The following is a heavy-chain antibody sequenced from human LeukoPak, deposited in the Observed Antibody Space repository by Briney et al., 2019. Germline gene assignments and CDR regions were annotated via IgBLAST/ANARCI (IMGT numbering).Heavy chain of an antibody. CDR1: GFTFSSYW. CDR3: AKDPLDSSGYYYGFGN. V-gene: IGHV3-74*01. Sequence: GGSLRLSCAASGFTFSSYWMHWVRQAPGKGLVWVSRINSDGSSTIYADSVKGRFTISRDNAKNTLYLQMNSLRAEDTAIYSCAKDPLDSSGYYYGFGNWGQGTLVTVSS. CDR2: INSDGSST. D-gene: IGHD3-22*01. J-gene: IGHJ4*02.